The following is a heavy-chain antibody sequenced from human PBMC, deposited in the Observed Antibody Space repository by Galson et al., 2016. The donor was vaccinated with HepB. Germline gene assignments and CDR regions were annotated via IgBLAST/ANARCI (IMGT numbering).Heavy chain of an antibody. CDR2: IKTDGSAQ. CDR1: GFTFDNWW. CDR3: ARGTREADY. Sequence: SLRLSCAASGFTFDNWWMMWVRQAPGKGLEWVADIKTDGSAQAYVDSVRGRFTISRDNAKNSLYLQLTSLRAEDSAVYYCARGTREADYWGRGTRVTVSS. J-gene: IGHJ2*01. V-gene: IGHV3-7*01. D-gene: IGHD4-11*01.